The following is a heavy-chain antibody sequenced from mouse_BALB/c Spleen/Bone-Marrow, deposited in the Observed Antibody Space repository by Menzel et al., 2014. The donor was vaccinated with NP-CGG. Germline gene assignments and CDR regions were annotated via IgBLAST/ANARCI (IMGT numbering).Heavy chain of an antibody. CDR3: ARHGYYGSRAMDY. D-gene: IGHD1-1*01. CDR1: GFTFSSYT. J-gene: IGHJ4*01. V-gene: IGHV5-12-2*01. Sequence: EVKLMESGGGLVQPGGSLKLSCAASGFTFSSYTMSWVRQTPEKRLEWVAYISNGGGSTYYPDTVKGRFTISRDNAKNTRYLQMSSLKSEDTAMYYCARHGYYGSRAMDYWGQGTSVTGSS. CDR2: ISNGGGST.